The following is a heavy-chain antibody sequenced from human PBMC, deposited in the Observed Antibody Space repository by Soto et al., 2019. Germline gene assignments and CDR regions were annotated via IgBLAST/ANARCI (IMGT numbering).Heavy chain of an antibody. V-gene: IGHV1-2*02. Sequence: GASVKVSCKASGYTFTGYYMHWVRQAPGQGLEWMGWINPNSGGTNYAQKFQGRVTMTRDTSISTAYMELSRLRSDDTAVYYCVRGDYADPNWFDPWGQGTLVTVSS. CDR1: GYTFTGYY. D-gene: IGHD4-17*01. J-gene: IGHJ5*02. CDR3: VRGDYADPNWFDP. CDR2: INPNSGGT.